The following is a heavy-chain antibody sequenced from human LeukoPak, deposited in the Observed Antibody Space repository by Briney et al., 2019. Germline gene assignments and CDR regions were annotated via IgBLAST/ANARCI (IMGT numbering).Heavy chain of an antibody. J-gene: IGHJ4*02. CDR2: IRSDGSNK. CDR3: ARDGSGWYGFDY. V-gene: IGHV3-30*02. CDR1: GFSFSSYG. D-gene: IGHD6-19*01. Sequence: PGGSLRLSCAGSGFSFSSYGMHWVRQAPGKGLEWMAFIRSDGSNKYYADSVKGRFTISRDNSKNTLYLQMNSLRAEDTAVYYCARDGSGWYGFDYWGQGTLVTVSS.